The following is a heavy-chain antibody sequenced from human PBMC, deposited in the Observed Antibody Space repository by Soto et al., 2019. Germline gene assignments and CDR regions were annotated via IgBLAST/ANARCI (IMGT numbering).Heavy chain of an antibody. Sequence: SGTLSLTCEVSGASISGYNYWGGFGQPPGKGRGGIGSIVYSGDMMYNPSLQRRVTLFVDTSKNQFSLKLSSVTAADTAVYYCARDLSKTRDYYYYHGMDVWGEGTTVT. J-gene: IGHJ6*01. CDR2: IVYSGDM. CDR3: ARDLSKTRDYYYYHGMDV. V-gene: IGHV4-39*02. CDR1: GASISGYNY.